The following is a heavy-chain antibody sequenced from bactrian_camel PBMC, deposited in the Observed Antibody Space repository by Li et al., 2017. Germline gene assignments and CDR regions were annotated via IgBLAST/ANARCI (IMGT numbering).Heavy chain of an antibody. D-gene: IGHD4*01. CDR2: IETGGGRT. J-gene: IGHJ4*01. V-gene: IGHV3S40*01. CDR3: TSDYLLLGN. Sequence: VQLVESGVGLVQPGGSLRLSCVASGFTYRIADMSWIRQAPGKGLEWVSSIETGGGRTYYADSVKGRFTISRNNAKNTVYLQLNSLKTEDMAMYYRTSDYLLLGNWGQGTQVTVS. CDR1: GFTYRIAD.